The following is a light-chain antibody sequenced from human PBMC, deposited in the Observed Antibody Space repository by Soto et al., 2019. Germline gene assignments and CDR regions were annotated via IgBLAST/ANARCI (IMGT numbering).Light chain of an antibody. V-gene: IGKV1-39*01. CDR3: QQSYRTPRT. CDR2: AAS. CDR1: QSISSY. J-gene: IGKJ1*01. Sequence: DIQMTQSPSSLSASVGDRVTITCRASQSISSYLNWYQQKPGKAPKLLIYAASSLQSGVPSRSSGSGSGTDFTLTISSLQPEDFATYYCQQSYRTPRTFGQGTKVEIK.